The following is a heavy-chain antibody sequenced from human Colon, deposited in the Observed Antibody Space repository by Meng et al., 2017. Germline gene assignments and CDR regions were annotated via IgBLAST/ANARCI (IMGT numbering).Heavy chain of an antibody. V-gene: IGHV4-4*02. J-gene: IGHJ4*02. CDR3: ASSSGWWRLDS. CDR2: IYHNGTT. Sequence: QVQLQESGPGLVKPSGTLSLTCAVSGGSISSSHWWSWVRQPPGKGLEWIGEIYHNGTTKYNQSLRSRVTISMDSSKNQFSLQLDSVTAADTATYYCASSSGWWRLDSWGQGTLVTVSS. D-gene: IGHD6-19*01. CDR1: GGSISSSHW.